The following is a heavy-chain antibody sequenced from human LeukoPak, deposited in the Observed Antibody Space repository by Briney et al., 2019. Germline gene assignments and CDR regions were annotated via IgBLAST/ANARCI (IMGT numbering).Heavy chain of an antibody. Sequence: GGSLRLSCAASGFMFYSFYMGWIRQVPGKGLDYIALISASGAVPYYAESVEGRFTISRDNAKNSVSLQMNSLSPDDTAIYYCARSLIVASEDYWGQGTQVIVSS. CDR2: ISASGAVP. D-gene: IGHD3-22*01. CDR1: GFMFYSFY. V-gene: IGHV3-11*04. J-gene: IGHJ4*02. CDR3: ARSLIVASEDY.